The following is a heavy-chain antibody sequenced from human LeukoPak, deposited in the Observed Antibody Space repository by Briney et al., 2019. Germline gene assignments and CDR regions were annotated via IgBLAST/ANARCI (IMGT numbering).Heavy chain of an antibody. CDR1: GYTFTSYD. Sequence: ASVKVSCKASGYTFTSYDINWVRQATGQGLEWMGWMNPNSGNTGYAQKFQGRVTMTRNTSINTAYMELSSLRSEATAVYYCARVHIVVAGAFDIWGQGTMVTVSS. V-gene: IGHV1-8*01. D-gene: IGHD2-15*01. J-gene: IGHJ3*02. CDR3: ARVHIVVAGAFDI. CDR2: MNPNSGNT.